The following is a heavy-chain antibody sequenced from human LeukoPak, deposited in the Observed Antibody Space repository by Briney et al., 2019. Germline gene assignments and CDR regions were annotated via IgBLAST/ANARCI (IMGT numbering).Heavy chain of an antibody. CDR2: INPNSGGT. D-gene: IGHD6-19*01. Sequence: ASVKVSCKPSGYTFTGYYMHWVRQAPGQGLEWMGWINPNSGGTNYAQKFQGRVTMTRDTSISTAYMELSRLRSDDTAVYYCARGCPMSGCLDYWGQGTLVTVSS. CDR1: GYTFTGYY. CDR3: ARGCPMSGCLDY. J-gene: IGHJ4*02. V-gene: IGHV1-2*02.